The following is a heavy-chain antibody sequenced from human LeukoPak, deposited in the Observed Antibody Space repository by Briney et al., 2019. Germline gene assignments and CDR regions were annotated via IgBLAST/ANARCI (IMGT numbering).Heavy chain of an antibody. V-gene: IGHV3-30*02. CDR1: GFTFSHHG. CDR3: ARAKYDSSGYYPFDAFDI. J-gene: IGHJ3*02. D-gene: IGHD3-22*01. CDR2: IRNDGSNH. Sequence: GGSLRLSCAASGFTFSHHGMHWVRQAPGKGLEWVAFIRNDGSNHYYADSVKGRFTISRDNSKNTLYLQMNSLRAEDTAVYYCARAKYDSSGYYPFDAFDIWGQGTMVTVSS.